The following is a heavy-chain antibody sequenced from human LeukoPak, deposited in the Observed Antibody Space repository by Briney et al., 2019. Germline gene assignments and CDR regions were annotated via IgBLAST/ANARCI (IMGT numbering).Heavy chain of an antibody. J-gene: IGHJ4*02. D-gene: IGHD2-21*02. CDR2: IYYSGST. CDR3: AGTIVVVTANLFDY. CDR1: GGSISSSSYY. Sequence: SETLSLTCTVSGGSISSSSYYWGWIRQPPGKGLEWIGSIYYSGSTYYNPSLKSRVTISVDTSKNQFSLKLSSVTAADTAVYYCAGTIVVVTANLFDYWGQGTLVTVSS. V-gene: IGHV4-39*01.